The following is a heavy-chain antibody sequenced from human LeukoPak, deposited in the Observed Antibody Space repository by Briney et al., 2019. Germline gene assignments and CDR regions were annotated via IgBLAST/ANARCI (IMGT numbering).Heavy chain of an antibody. CDR1: GGSTSSGSYY. J-gene: IGHJ5*02. CDR3: ARAFWSGYWFDP. D-gene: IGHD3-3*01. CDR2: IYTGGAT. Sequence: SQTLSLTCTVSGGSTSSGSYYWSWIRQPAGKGLEWIGRIYTGGATNYNPSLKSRVTISVDTSKNQFSLRLSSVTAADTAVYYCARAFWSGYWFDPWGQGTLVTVSS. V-gene: IGHV4-61*02.